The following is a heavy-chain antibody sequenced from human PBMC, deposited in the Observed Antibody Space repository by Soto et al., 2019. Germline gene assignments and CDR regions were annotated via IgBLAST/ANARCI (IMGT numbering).Heavy chain of an antibody. J-gene: IGHJ3*02. CDR1: GGSFSGYY. CDR2: INHSGST. CDR3: ARGYYEAFDS. D-gene: IGHD3-3*01. Sequence: QVQLQQWGAGLLKPSETLSLTCAVYGGSFSGYYWSWIRQPPGKGLEWIGEINHSGSTNYNPSLKSRVTISVDTSKNQFSLKLSSVTAADTAVYYCARGYYEAFDSWGQGTMVTVSS. V-gene: IGHV4-34*01.